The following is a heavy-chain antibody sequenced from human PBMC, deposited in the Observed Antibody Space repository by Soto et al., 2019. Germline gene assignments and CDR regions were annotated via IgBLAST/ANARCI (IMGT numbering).Heavy chain of an antibody. CDR1: GGSISSYY. Sequence: SETLSLTCTVSGGSISSYYWSWIRQPPGKGLEWIGYIYYSGSTNYNPSLKSRVTISVDTSKNQFSLKLSSVTAADTAVYYCARARTILNDAFDIWGQGTMVTVSS. CDR3: ARARTILNDAFDI. CDR2: IYYSGST. D-gene: IGHD3-9*01. J-gene: IGHJ3*02. V-gene: IGHV4-59*01.